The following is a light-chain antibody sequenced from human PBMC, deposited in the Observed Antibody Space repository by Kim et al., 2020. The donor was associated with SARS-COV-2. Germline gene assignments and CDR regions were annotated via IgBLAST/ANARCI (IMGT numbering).Light chain of an antibody. Sequence: SASVGGRVTITCRASQAIRNNLAWFQQIPGKAPKSLIYAASTLESGVPSKFSGSGSGTDFTLTISSLQPEDSATYYCHQYGSYPFTFSGGTKLEIK. CDR1: QAIRNN. CDR2: AAS. V-gene: IGKV1-16*02. J-gene: IGKJ4*01. CDR3: HQYGSYPFT.